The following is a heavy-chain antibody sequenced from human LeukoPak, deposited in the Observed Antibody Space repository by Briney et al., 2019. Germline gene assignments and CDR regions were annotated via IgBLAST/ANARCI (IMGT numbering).Heavy chain of an antibody. CDR2: IKQDGSEK. CDR1: GFIFSSYW. D-gene: IGHD1-26*01. Sequence: GGSLRLSCAASGFIFSSYWMTWVRQAPGKGPEWVANIKQDGSEKYYVDSVKGRFTISRDNAKNSLYLQMNSLRVEDTAVYYCARDRIKSGSYYFDYWGQGTLVTVSS. CDR3: ARDRIKSGSYYFDY. J-gene: IGHJ4*02. V-gene: IGHV3-7*01.